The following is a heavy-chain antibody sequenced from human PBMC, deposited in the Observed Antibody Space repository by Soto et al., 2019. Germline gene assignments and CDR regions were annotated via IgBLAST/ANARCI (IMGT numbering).Heavy chain of an antibody. J-gene: IGHJ4*02. CDR3: VSQRTSVLTQAYFDY. Sequence: PSETLSLTCTVSGGSISSSSYYWGWIRQPPGKGLEWIGSIYYSGSTYYNPSLKSRVTISVDRSKNQFSLNLNSVTASDTAVYFCVSQRTSVLTQAYFDYWGPGALVTVSS. CDR2: IYYSGST. CDR1: GGSISSSSYY. V-gene: IGHV4-39*01. D-gene: IGHD2-8*01.